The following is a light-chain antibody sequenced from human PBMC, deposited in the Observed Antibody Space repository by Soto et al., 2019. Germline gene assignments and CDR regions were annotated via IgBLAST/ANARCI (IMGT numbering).Light chain of an antibody. CDR1: QSVGNN. Sequence: EIVMTQSPATLSVSPGERATLSCRASQSVGNNLAWYQQKPGQAPRLLIYGASTRATGVPTRFSGSRSGAEFTLTINSLQSEDFAVYYCQPYNNWPLTFGGGTKVDI. J-gene: IGKJ4*01. V-gene: IGKV3-15*01. CDR3: QPYNNWPLT. CDR2: GAS.